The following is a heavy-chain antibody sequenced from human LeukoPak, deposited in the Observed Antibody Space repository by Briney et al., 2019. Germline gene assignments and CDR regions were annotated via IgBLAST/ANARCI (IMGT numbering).Heavy chain of an antibody. CDR1: GYTFTSYD. CDR2: MNPNSGNT. J-gene: IGHJ1*01. D-gene: IGHD2-15*01. V-gene: IGHV1-8*01. Sequence: ASVKVSCKASGYTFTSYDINWVRQATGQGLEWMGWMNPNSGNTGYAQNFQGRVTMTRDTSTSTAYMELNTLRSEDTAVYYCARGPPPYCGGDTRYSFLYFPHWGQGTLVTVSS. CDR3: ARGPPPYCGGDTRYSFLYFPH.